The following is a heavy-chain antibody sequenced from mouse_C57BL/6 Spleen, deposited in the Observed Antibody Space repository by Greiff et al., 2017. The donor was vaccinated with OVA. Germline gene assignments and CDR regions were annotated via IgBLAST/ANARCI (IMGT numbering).Heavy chain of an antibody. CDR3: ARREDYDYPWFAY. CDR2: INPGSGGT. V-gene: IGHV1-54*01. CDR1: GYAFTNYL. J-gene: IGHJ3*01. Sequence: VQRVESGAELVRPGTSVKVSCKASGYAFTNYLIEWVKQRPGQGLEWIGVINPGSGGTNYNEKFKGKATLTADKSSSTAYMQLSSLTSEDSAVYFCARREDYDYPWFAYWGQGTLVTVSA. D-gene: IGHD2-4*01.